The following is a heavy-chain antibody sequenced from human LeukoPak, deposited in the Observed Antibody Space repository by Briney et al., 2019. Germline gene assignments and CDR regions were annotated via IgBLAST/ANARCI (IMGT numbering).Heavy chain of an antibody. J-gene: IGHJ4*02. V-gene: IGHV3-7*01. Sequence: GGSLRLSCAASGFTFSSYWMSWVRQAPGKGLEWVANIKQDGSEKYYVDSVKGRFTISRDNAKNSLYLQMNSLRAEDTAVYYCARELLYYGSGSYSPADYWGQGTLVTVSS. CDR3: ARELLYYGSGSYSPADY. CDR2: IKQDGSEK. D-gene: IGHD3-10*01. CDR1: GFTFSSYW.